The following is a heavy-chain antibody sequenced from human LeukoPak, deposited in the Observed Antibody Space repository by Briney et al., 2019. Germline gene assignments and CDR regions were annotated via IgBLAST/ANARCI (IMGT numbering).Heavy chain of an antibody. CDR1: GGSISSSSYY. V-gene: IGHV4-39*01. Sequence: SETLSLTCTVSGGSISSSSYYWGWIRQPPGKGLEWIGSIYYSGSTYYNPSLKSRVTISVDTSKNQFSPKLSSVTAADTAVYYCARVARRGIAAAGTFDYWGQGTLVTVSS. CDR3: ARVARRGIAAAGTFDY. D-gene: IGHD6-13*01. CDR2: IYYSGST. J-gene: IGHJ4*02.